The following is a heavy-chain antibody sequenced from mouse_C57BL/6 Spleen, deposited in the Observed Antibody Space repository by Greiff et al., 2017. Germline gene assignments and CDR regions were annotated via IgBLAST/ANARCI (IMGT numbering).Heavy chain of an antibody. V-gene: IGHV1-50*01. CDR1: GYTFTSYW. Sequence: VQLQQPGAELVKPGASVKLSCKASGYTFTSYWMQWVKQRPGQGLEWIGEIDPSDSYTNYNQKFKGKATLTVDTSSSTAYMQLSSLTSEDSAVYYCARWYGNYVFDYWGQGTTLKVSS. CDR2: IDPSDSYT. D-gene: IGHD2-10*02. CDR3: ARWYGNYVFDY. J-gene: IGHJ2*01.